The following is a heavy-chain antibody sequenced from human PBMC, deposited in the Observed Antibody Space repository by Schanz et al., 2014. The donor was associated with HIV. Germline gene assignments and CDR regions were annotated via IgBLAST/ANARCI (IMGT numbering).Heavy chain of an antibody. CDR1: GLTFSSYW. D-gene: IGHD1-26*01. Sequence: EVQVVESGGGLVQPGGSLRLSCAASGLTFSSYWMAWVRQAPGMGLEWVANIKEDGSVINYVDSVKGRFTISRDNVKNSLFLQMNSLRAEDTAMYYCARDVGAGANDYWGQGTLVTVSS. CDR3: ARDVGAGANDY. V-gene: IGHV3-7*01. CDR2: IKEDGSVI. J-gene: IGHJ4*02.